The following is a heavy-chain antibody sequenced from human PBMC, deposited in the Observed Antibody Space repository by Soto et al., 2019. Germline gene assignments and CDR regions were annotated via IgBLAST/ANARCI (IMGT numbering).Heavy chain of an antibody. CDR2: VSHDGSNK. CDR3: ARVSIAVAGIASYFDY. Sequence: QVQLVESGGGVVQPGRSLRLSCAASGFSFSSCAMHWVRQAPGKGLEWVAVVSHDGSNKYYADSVKGRVTISRDNSINTVYLQMNSLRGEDPAVYYCARVSIAVAGIASYFDYWGQGTLVTVSS. V-gene: IGHV3-30-3*01. J-gene: IGHJ4*02. D-gene: IGHD6-19*01. CDR1: GFSFSSCA.